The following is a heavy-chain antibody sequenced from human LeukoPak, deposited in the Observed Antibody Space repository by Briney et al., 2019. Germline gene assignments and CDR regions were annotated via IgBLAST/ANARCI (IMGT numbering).Heavy chain of an antibody. Sequence: GESLKISCKGSGYSFTTYWIAWVRQMSGKGLEWMGIIYPGDSDTRYSPSFQGQVTISGDKSISTAYLQWSSLKASDTAMYYCARAAVAGTFSYFDYWGQGTLVTVSS. CDR2: IYPGDSDT. V-gene: IGHV5-51*01. D-gene: IGHD6-19*01. J-gene: IGHJ4*02. CDR1: GYSFTTYW. CDR3: ARAAVAGTFSYFDY.